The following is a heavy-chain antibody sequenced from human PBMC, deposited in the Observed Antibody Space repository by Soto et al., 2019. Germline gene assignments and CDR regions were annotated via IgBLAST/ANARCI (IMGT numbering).Heavy chain of an antibody. CDR1: GFTFDDYA. J-gene: IGHJ6*03. CDR3: AKDAYYGSGVYYYYYYMDV. CDR2: ISWNSGSI. V-gene: IGHV3-9*01. Sequence: GGSLRLSCAASGFTFDDYAMHWVRQAPGKGLEWVSGISWNSGSIGYADSVKGRFTISRDNAKNSLYLQMNSLRAEDTALYYCAKDAYYGSGVYYYYYYMDVWGKGTTVTVSS. D-gene: IGHD3-10*01.